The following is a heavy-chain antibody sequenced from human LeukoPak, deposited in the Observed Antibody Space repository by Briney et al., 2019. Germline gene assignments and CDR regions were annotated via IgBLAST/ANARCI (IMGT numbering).Heavy chain of an antibody. CDR3: ARDVSTIFGVTGYNWFDP. D-gene: IGHD3-3*01. J-gene: IGHJ5*02. CDR2: INHSGST. V-gene: IGHV4-34*01. CDR1: GGSFSGYY. Sequence: SETLSLTCAVYGGSFSGYYWSWIRQPPGKGLEWIGEINHSGSTNYNPSLKSRVTMSVDTSKNQFSLKLSSVTAADTAVYYCARDVSTIFGVTGYNWFDPWGQGTLVTVSS.